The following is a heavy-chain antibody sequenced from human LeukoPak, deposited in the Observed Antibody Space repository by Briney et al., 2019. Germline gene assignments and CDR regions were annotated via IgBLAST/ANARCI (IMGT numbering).Heavy chain of an antibody. CDR2: IYYSGST. D-gene: IGHD1-26*01. CDR1: GGSISSYY. V-gene: IGHV4-59*01. J-gene: IGHJ4*02. CDR3: ARARCKWDYYIDY. Sequence: PPETVSLTCTVSGGSISSYYWSWLRQPPGKGLEWIGYIYYSGSTNYNPSLKSRVTISVDTSKNQFSPKLSSVTAADTAVYNCARARCKWDYYIDYWGQESLVTVSS.